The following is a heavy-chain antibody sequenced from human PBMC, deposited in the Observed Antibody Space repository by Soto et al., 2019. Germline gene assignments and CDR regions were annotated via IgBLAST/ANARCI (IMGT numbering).Heavy chain of an antibody. V-gene: IGHV1-8*01. J-gene: IGHJ4*02. CDR3: EVTTGY. D-gene: IGHD4-17*01. CDR1: GYTFTEYD. CDR2: VSPENRNA. Sequence: GASVKVSCKTSGYTFTEYDINWVRQAPGQGLEYMGWVSPENRNAGYAPQFRGRVSMTADTSINTVYLELTTLTYEDTAVYYFEVTTGYGVQGTLVTVSS.